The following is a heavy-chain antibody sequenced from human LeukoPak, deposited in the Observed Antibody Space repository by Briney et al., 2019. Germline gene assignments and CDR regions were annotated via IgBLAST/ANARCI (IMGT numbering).Heavy chain of an antibody. D-gene: IGHD3-16*01. V-gene: IGHV3-74*01. CDR1: GFTFSSYW. CDR3: ARDLWGGTYYYYMDV. Sequence: GGSLRLSCAAPGFTFSSYWMHWVRQAPGKGLVWVSRINSDGSSTSYADSVKGRFTISRDNAKNTLYLQMNSLRAEDTAVYYCARDLWGGTYYYYMDVWGKGTTVTVSS. J-gene: IGHJ6*03. CDR2: INSDGSST.